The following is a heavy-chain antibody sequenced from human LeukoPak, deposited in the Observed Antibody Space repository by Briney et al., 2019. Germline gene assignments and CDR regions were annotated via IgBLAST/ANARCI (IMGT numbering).Heavy chain of an antibody. D-gene: IGHD6-19*01. J-gene: IGHJ5*02. CDR1: DYNFASYN. V-gene: IGHV1-18*01. CDR2: ISAYNANT. Sequence: ASVMVSCKPSDYNFASYNLCWLRQAPGQGLEWVGWISAYNANTNYAQKFQDRVTLTTDRSTSTAFMELRGLTSDDTAVYYCARARLAVPGIVWLDPWGQATLVIVSS. CDR3: ARARLAVPGIVWLDP.